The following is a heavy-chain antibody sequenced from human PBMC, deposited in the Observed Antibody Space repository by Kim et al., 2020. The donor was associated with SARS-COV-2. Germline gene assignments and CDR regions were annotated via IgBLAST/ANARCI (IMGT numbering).Heavy chain of an antibody. V-gene: IGHV3-30*18. CDR1: GFTFSSYG. CDR3: AKDPTYYDFWSGYLGDNFAPAGLFDP. D-gene: IGHD3-3*01. J-gene: IGHJ5*02. Sequence: GGSLRLSCAASGFTFSSYGMHWVRQAPGKGLEWVAVISYDGSNKYYADSVKGRFTISRDNSKNTLYLQMNSLRAEDTAVYYCAKDPTYYDFWSGYLGDNFAPAGLFDPWGQGTLVTVSS. CDR2: ISYDGSNK.